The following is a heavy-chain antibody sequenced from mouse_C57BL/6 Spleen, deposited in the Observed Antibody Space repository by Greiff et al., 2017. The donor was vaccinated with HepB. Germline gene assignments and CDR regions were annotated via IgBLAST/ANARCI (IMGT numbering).Heavy chain of an antibody. J-gene: IGHJ1*03. D-gene: IGHD2-4*01. CDR3: ARDYDYGNWYFDV. CDR2: INPGSGGT. CDR1: GYAFTNYL. V-gene: IGHV1-54*01. Sequence: QVQLQQSGAELVRPGTSVKVSCKASGYAFTNYLIEWVKQRPGQGLEWIGVINPGSGGTNYNEKFKGKATLTADKSSSTAYMQLSSLTSEDSAVYFCARDYDYGNWYFDVWGTGTTVTVSS.